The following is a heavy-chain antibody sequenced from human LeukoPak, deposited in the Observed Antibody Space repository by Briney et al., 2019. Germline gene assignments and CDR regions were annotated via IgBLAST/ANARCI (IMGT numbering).Heavy chain of an antibody. CDR3: AKVSCTGDTCPSFDY. CDR1: GFTFSSFV. CDR2: ISGSGVYK. D-gene: IGHD2-8*02. V-gene: IGHV3-23*01. J-gene: IGHJ4*02. Sequence: GGSLRLSCAASGFTFSSFVMSWVRQAPGKGLEWVSSISGSGVYKYYTDSVKGRFTISRDNSKNTLYVQMNSLRAEGTAVYYCAKVSCTGDTCPSFDYWGQGTLATVSS.